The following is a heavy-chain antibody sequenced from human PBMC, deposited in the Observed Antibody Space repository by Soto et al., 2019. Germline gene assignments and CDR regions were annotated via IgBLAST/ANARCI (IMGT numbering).Heavy chain of an antibody. D-gene: IGHD2-15*01. V-gene: IGHV4-59*01. Sequence: SETLSLTCTVSGGSISSYYWSWIRQPPGKGLEWIGYIYYSGSTNYNPSLKSRVTISVDTSKNQFSLRLSSVTAADTAVYYCARVMVAATQATNWFDPWGQGTLVTVSS. CDR1: GGSISSYY. CDR3: ARVMVAATQATNWFDP. J-gene: IGHJ5*02. CDR2: IYYSGST.